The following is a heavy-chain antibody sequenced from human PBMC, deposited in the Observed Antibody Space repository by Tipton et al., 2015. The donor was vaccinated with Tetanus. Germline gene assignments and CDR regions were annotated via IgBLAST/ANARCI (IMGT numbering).Heavy chain of an antibody. J-gene: IGHJ4*02. V-gene: IGHV4-39*01. CDR2: ILYSGSI. CDR1: GGSISRSPYY. CDR3: ARHSRGSIFY. D-gene: IGHD2/OR15-2a*01. Sequence: TLSLTCTVSGGSISRSPYYWGWIRQSPGKGLEWIGSILYSGSIYYTPSLKSRVTVSVDTSTNQFSLNLNSVTAADTGVYYCARHSRGSIFYWGRGTLVTVSS.